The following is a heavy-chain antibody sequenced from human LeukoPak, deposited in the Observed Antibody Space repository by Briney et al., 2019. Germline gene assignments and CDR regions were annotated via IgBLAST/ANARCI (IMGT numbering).Heavy chain of an antibody. CDR3: ARSGNYYDSSGYYYVDY. CDR2: IYYSGST. Sequence: SETLSLTCTVPGGSISGYYWSWIRQPPGKQLEWIGYIYYSGSTNYNSSLKSRVTMSVDTSKNQFSLKLSSVTAADTAVYYCARSGNYYDSSGYYYVDYWGQGTLVTVSS. J-gene: IGHJ4*02. V-gene: IGHV4-59*12. D-gene: IGHD3-22*01. CDR1: GGSISGYY.